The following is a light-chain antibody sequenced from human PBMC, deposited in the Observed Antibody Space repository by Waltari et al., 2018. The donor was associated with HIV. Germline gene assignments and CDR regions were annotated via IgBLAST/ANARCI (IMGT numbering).Light chain of an antibody. V-gene: IGLV2-11*01. CDR3: CSYAGLYKYV. Sequence: QSALTQPRSVSGSPGQSVTISCTGPSSTVGAYTYFSWYQVHPGKPPEVIIYNSSQRPSGVPGRLSGSRSGNTASLTISGLRAEDEAEYYCCSYAGLYKYVFGTGTEVTVL. CDR2: NSS. CDR1: SSTVGAYTY. J-gene: IGLJ1*01.